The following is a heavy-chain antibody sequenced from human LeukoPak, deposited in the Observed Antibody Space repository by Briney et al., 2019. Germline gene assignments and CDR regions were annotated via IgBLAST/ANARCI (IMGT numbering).Heavy chain of an antibody. D-gene: IGHD3-9*01. CDR3: ATQSSFDWLDAFDI. V-gene: IGHV1-24*01. CDR2: FDPEDGET. Sequence: ASVKVSCKVSGYTLTELSMHWVRQAPGKGLEWMGGFDPEDGETIYAQKFQGRVTMTEDTSTDTAYMELSSLRSEDTAVYYCATQSSFDWLDAFDIWGQGTMVTVSS. CDR1: GYTLTELS. J-gene: IGHJ3*02.